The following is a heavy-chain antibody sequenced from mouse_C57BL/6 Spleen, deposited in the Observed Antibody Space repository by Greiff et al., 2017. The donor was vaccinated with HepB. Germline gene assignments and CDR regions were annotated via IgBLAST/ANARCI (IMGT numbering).Heavy chain of an antibody. J-gene: IGHJ1*03. CDR3: ARYDGSSWGDFDV. V-gene: IGHV7-3*01. CDR2: IRNKANGHTP. D-gene: IGHD1-1*01. CDR1: GFTFTDYY. Sequence: EVKLQESGGGLVQPGGSLSLSCAASGFTFTDYYMSWVRQPPGKALEWLGFIRNKANGHTPDYSASVKGQFTISRYISQSILYLQMNALRAEDSATYYCARYDGSSWGDFDVWGTGTTVTVSS.